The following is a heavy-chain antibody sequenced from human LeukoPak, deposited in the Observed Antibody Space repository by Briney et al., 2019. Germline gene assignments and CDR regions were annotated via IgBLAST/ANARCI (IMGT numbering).Heavy chain of an antibody. CDR3: AREGSSGY. CDR1: VYTFTTSN. V-gene: IGHV1-2*02. J-gene: IGHJ4*02. D-gene: IGHD1-26*01. CDR2: ISPNNGAT. Sequence: GASVTVSFTSSVYTFTTSNIHWVRQAPGQGLEWMGWISPNNGATTYAQKFQGRVIMTRDTSISTAYIELSRLKSDDTAVYFCAREGSSGYWGQGTLVTVSS.